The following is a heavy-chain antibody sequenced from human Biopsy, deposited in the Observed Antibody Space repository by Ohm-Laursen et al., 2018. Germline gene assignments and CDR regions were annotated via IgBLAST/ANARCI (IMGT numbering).Heavy chain of an antibody. J-gene: IGHJ5*02. CDR3: ARPRGEATAIADGLDP. Sequence: ASVKVSCKTSGYSFHTYYIHWVRQAPGQGLEWVGYINPTGKYTRSAQRFQGRVSMSRDTSTSTVYLELTSLTSDDTGVYYCARPRGEATAIADGLDPWGQGTPVTVSS. CDR1: GYSFHTYY. V-gene: IGHV1-46*02. CDR2: INPTGKYT. D-gene: IGHD2-21*02.